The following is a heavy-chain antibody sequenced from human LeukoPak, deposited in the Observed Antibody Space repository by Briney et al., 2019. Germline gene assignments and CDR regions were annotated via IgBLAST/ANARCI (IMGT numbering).Heavy chain of an antibody. CDR1: GGSISSYY. CDR2: INHSGST. Sequence: PSETLSLTCTVSGGSISSYYWSWIRQPPGKGLEWIGEINHSGSTNYNPSLKSRVTISVDTSKNQFSLKLSSVTAADTAVYYCARCNYYDSSGYLIDCWGQGTLVTVSP. D-gene: IGHD3-22*01. CDR3: ARCNYYDSSGYLIDC. J-gene: IGHJ4*02. V-gene: IGHV4-34*01.